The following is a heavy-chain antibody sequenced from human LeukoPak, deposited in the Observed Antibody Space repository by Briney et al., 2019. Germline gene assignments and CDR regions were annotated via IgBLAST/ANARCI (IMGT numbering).Heavy chain of an antibody. CDR1: GGSFSGYY. V-gene: IGHV4-34*01. Sequence: PSETLSLTCAVYGGSFSGYYWSWIRQPPGEGLEWIGEINHSGSTNYNPSLKSRVIISVDTSKNQFSLKLSSVTAADTAVYYCARRPYYYDSSGYSLDYWGQGTLVTVSS. D-gene: IGHD3-22*01. J-gene: IGHJ4*02. CDR2: INHSGST. CDR3: ARRPYYYDSSGYSLDY.